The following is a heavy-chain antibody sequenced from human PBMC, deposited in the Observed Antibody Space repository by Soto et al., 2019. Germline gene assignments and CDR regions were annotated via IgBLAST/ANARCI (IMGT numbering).Heavy chain of an antibody. V-gene: IGHV4-4*02. Sequence: QVQLQESGPGLVKPSGTLSLTCVVSSGSIISSNWWSWVRQPPGKGLEWIWEIHHSGTTNYNPSLKSRGTTSLDNSKNQFSLKLSSVTAADTAVYDCARNIYCSEDWCFGFDPWGQGTLVTVPS. J-gene: IGHJ5*02. CDR2: IHHSGTT. D-gene: IGHD2-15*01. CDR1: SGSIISSNW. CDR3: ARNIYCSEDWCFGFDP.